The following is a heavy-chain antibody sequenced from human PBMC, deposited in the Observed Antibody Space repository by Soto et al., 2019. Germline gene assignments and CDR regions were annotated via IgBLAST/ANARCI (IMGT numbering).Heavy chain of an antibody. D-gene: IGHD3-22*01. Sequence: ASVQVSCKASGYPFTSYYMHWVRQAPGQGLEWMGIINPSGGRTSYAQKFQGRVTMTRDTSTSTVYMELSSLRSEDTAVYYCARYILNDYASSGYFYYCGQGTLVTVSS. V-gene: IGHV1-46*01. CDR3: ARYILNDYASSGYFYY. CDR1: GYPFTSYY. CDR2: INPSGGRT. J-gene: IGHJ4*02.